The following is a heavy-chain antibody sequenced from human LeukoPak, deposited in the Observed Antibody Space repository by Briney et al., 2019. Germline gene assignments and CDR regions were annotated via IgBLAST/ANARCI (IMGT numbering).Heavy chain of an antibody. Sequence: GGSLRLSCAASGFTFSSYGMHWVRQAPGKGLEWVAVISYDGSNKYYADSVKGRFTISRDNAKNSPYLQMNSLRAEDTALYHCARGVYDSSGQYYFDYWGQGTLVTVSS. CDR2: ISYDGSNK. CDR1: GFTFSSYG. J-gene: IGHJ4*02. D-gene: IGHD3-22*01. CDR3: ARGVYDSSGQYYFDY. V-gene: IGHV3-30*03.